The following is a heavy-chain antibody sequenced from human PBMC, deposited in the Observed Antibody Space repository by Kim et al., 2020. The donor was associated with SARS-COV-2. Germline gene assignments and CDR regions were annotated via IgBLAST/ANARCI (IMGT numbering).Heavy chain of an antibody. CDR1: GFTFSSYW. CDR2: IKQDGSEK. D-gene: IGHD3-10*01. J-gene: IGHJ6*02. V-gene: IGHV3-7*03. Sequence: GGSLRLSCAASGFTFSSYWMSWVRQAPGKGLEWVANIKQDGSEKYYVDSVKGRFTISRDNAKNSLYLQMNSLRAEDTAVYYCARDSMVRGDKYYYYGMDVWRQGTTITVSS. CDR3: ARDSMVRGDKYYYYGMDV.